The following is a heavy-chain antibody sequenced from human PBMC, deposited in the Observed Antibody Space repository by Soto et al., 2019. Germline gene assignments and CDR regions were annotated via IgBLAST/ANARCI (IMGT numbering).Heavy chain of an antibody. Sequence: VKVSCKASGYLFISYGISWVRQAPGQGLEWMGRISAYNGNTNYAQNLQGRVTMTTDTSTSTAYMELRSLRSDDTAVYYCARDLDGSGSYYTDYWGPGTLVTVSS. CDR3: ARDLDGSGSYYTDY. J-gene: IGHJ4*02. V-gene: IGHV1-18*01. CDR1: GYLFISYG. CDR2: ISAYNGNT. D-gene: IGHD3-10*01.